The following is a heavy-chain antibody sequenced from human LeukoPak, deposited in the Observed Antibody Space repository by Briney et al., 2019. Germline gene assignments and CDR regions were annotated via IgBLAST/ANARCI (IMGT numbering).Heavy chain of an antibody. V-gene: IGHV3-30*18. D-gene: IGHD2-21*02. CDR1: GFTFSYYY. Sequence: GGSLRLSCAASGFTFSYYYMSWIRQAPGKGLEWVAVISYDGSNKYYADSVKGRFTISRDNSKNTLYLQMNSLRAEDTAVYYCAKDGYYCGGDCYYEIYYFDYWGQGTLVTVSS. CDR2: ISYDGSNK. CDR3: AKDGYYCGGDCYYEIYYFDY. J-gene: IGHJ4*02.